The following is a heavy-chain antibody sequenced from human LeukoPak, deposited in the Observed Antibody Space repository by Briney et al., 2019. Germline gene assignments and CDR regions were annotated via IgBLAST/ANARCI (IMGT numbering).Heavy chain of an antibody. D-gene: IGHD3-10*01. CDR2: IKSKTDGGTT. CDR1: GFTFSNAL. J-gene: IGHJ4*02. Sequence: GGSLRLSCAASGFTFSNALMSWVRQAPGKGLEWVGRIKSKTDGGTTDYAAPVKGRFTISRDDSKNTLYLQMNSLKTEDTAVYYCTTGYLMVPISLSGYDYWGQGTLVTVSS. CDR3: TTGYLMVPISLSGYDY. V-gene: IGHV3-15*01.